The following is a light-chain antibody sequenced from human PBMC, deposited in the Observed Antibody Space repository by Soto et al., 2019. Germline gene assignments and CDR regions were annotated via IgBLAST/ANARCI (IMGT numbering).Light chain of an antibody. CDR3: QQHNNWPPMNT. CDR2: GAS. Sequence: EIVMTQSPATLSASPGERATLSCTASQSVSSNLAWYQQKPGQAPRLLIYGASTRATGIPARFSGSGSGTEFTLTISSLQSEDFAVYYCQQHNNWPPMNTFGQGAKLEIK. CDR1: QSVSSN. V-gene: IGKV3-15*01. J-gene: IGKJ2*01.